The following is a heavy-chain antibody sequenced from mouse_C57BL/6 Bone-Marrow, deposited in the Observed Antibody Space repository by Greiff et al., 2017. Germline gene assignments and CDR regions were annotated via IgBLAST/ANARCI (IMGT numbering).Heavy chain of an antibody. CDR1: GYTFTSYW. J-gene: IGHJ2*01. D-gene: IGHD2-1*01. CDR2: IDPSDSYT. Sequence: VQLQQPGAELVKPGASVKLSCKASGYTFTSYWMQWVKPRPGQGLEWIGEIDPSDSYTNYNQKFKGKATLTVDTSSSTASMQLSSLTSEDSAVYYCARSYGNYVGDYWGQGTTLTVSS. V-gene: IGHV1-50*01. CDR3: ARSYGNYVGDY.